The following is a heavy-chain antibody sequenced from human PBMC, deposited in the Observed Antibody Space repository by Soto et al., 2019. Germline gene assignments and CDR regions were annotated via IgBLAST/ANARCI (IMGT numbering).Heavy chain of an antibody. Sequence: PGGSLRLSCAASGFTFSSYAMSWVRQAPGKGLEWVSAISGSGGSTYYADSVKGRFTISRDNSKNTLYLQMNSLRAEDTAVYYFANPQGIAVAGPRLGMNWFDPWGQGTLVTVSS. CDR2: ISGSGGST. CDR1: GFTFSSYA. J-gene: IGHJ5*02. V-gene: IGHV3-23*01. D-gene: IGHD6-19*01. CDR3: ANPQGIAVAGPRLGMNWFDP.